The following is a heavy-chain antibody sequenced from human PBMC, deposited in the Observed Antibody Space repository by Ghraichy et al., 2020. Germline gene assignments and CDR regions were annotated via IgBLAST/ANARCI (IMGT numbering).Heavy chain of an antibody. CDR2: INVGGENI. J-gene: IGHJ2*01. D-gene: IGHD1-14*01. V-gene: IGHV1-46*01. CDR3: ARDHSITRGVVLPVWFFDP. CDR1: GDTFTNYY. Sequence: ASVKVSCKASGDTFTNYYIHWVRQAPGQGLEWMAVINVGGENIIYAPQFQGRVTVTRDTSTSTVYMELRSLRSDDTAIYFCARDHSITRGVVLPVWFFDPWGRGTLVTVSS.